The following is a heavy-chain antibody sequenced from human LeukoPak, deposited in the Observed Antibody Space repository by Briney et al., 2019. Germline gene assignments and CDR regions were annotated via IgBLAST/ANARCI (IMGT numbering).Heavy chain of an antibody. CDR3: ASDYGSGSYRFDY. D-gene: IGHD3-10*01. J-gene: IGHJ4*02. CDR1: GGSISNYY. CDR2: IYYSGST. Sequence: SETLSLTCTVSGGSISNYYWSWIRQPPGKGLEWIGYIYYSGSTTYNPSLKSRVTISLDTSKNQFSLKLSSVTAADTAVYYCASDYGSGSYRFDYWGQGTLVTVSS. V-gene: IGHV4-59*12.